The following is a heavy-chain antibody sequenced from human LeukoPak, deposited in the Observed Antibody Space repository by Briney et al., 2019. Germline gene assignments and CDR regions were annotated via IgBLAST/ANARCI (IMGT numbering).Heavy chain of an antibody. D-gene: IGHD6-13*01. J-gene: IGHJ5*02. CDR3: LPPYSSSWYVSA. Sequence: GGSLRLSCAASGFTFSSYAMSWVRQAPGKGLEWVSAISGSGGSTYYADSVKGRFTISRDNSKNTLYLQMNSLRAEDTAVCYCLPPYSSSWYVSAWGQGTLVTVSS. V-gene: IGHV3-23*01. CDR1: GFTFSSYA. CDR2: ISGSGGST.